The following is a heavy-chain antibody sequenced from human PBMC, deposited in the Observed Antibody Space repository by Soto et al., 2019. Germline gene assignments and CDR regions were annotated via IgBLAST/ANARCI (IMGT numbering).Heavy chain of an antibody. V-gene: IGHV4-31*03. D-gene: IGHD3-10*01. CDR3: ASSVLWFGEVGPLPLDN. J-gene: IGHJ4*02. CDR2: IYYTGST. Sequence: QMQLQESGPGLVKPSETLSLTCTVSGGSITSRGYYWTWIRQYPDKGLERIGHIYYTGSTHHNPSLKSRISISVAASEDQFILKMNSLTAGDTAVLFCASSVLWFGEVGPLPLDNWGKGTLVTVSS. CDR1: GGSITSRGYY.